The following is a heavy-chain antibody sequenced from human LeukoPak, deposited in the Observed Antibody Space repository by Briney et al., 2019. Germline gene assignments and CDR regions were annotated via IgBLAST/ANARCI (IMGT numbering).Heavy chain of an antibody. CDR2: INKDGSDS. CDR1: GGSFSGYY. J-gene: IGHJ4*02. D-gene: IGHD5-18*01. V-gene: IGHV3-7*01. CDR3: ARDEGTQLWLCFNY. Sequence: ETLSLTCAVYGGSFSGYYWSWIRQPPGQGLELVANINKDGSDSYYIDSVTGRFTISRDNATNSLYLQMNSLRAEDTAVYYCARDEGTQLWLCFNYWGQGTLVTVSS.